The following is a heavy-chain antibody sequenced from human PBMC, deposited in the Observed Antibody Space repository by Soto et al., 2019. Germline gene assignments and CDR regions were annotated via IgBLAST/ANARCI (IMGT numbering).Heavy chain of an antibody. CDR1: GLNFSTLW. CDR2: INSDGTIT. CDR3: TRDGGGRYYGGFDN. J-gene: IGHJ4*02. D-gene: IGHD1-26*01. V-gene: IGHV3-74*01. Sequence: EVHFVESGGGLVQPGGCLSRSCPTFGLNFSTLWVHWFRQVPGKGLWWVSRINSDGTITDYADSVKGRFTTSRDNAKKTLYLEMNSLRADDTAIYYCTRDGGGRYYGGFDNWGQGTLVTVSS.